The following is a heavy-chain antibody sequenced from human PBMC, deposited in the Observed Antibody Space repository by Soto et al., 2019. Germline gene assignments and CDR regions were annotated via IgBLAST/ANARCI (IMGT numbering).Heavy chain of an antibody. CDR1: GYTFTNYV. Sequence: QVQLVQSGAEVKKPGASVKVSCKASGYTFTNYVMYWGRQAPGQSLEWVGWINAASGNTKYSQKFQDRVTLTRDTSATTVFMEMSSLGLEDTAVYFCARGRASFHFGNWGQGTPVTVSS. CDR2: INAASGNT. J-gene: IGHJ4*02. V-gene: IGHV1-3*01. CDR3: ARGRASFHFGN.